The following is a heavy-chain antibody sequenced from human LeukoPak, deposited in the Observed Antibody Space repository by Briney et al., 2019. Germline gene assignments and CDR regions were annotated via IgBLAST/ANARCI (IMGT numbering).Heavy chain of an antibody. CDR1: GFTFSSYG. D-gene: IGHD4-17*01. J-gene: IGHJ4*02. CDR3: ARGGDYGSFDY. CDR2: ISYDGSNK. V-gene: IGHV3-30*03. Sequence: GRSLRLSCAASGFTFSSYGMHWVRQAPGKGLEWVAVISYDGSNKYYADSVKGRFTISRDNSKNTLYLQMNSLRAEDTAVYYCARGGDYGSFDYWGQGTLVTVSS.